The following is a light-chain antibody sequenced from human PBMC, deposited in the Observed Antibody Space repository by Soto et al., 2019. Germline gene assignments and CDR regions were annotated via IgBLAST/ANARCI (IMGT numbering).Light chain of an antibody. CDR1: QSIDSW. V-gene: IGKV1-5*03. Sequence: DIQMTQSPSTLSASVGDRVTITCRASQSIDSWLAWYQQKPGKAPNLLIYKASSLESGVPSRFSGSGSGTEFTLTISSLQPDASATYYCQQFHRYPVTFGQGTKVEI. CDR2: KAS. CDR3: QQFHRYPVT. J-gene: IGKJ1*01.